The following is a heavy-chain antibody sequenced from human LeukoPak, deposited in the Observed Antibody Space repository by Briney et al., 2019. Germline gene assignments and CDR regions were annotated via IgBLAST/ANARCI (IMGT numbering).Heavy chain of an antibody. Sequence: PGGYLRLSCAASGFILTDYGMHWVRQAPGKGLDWVAFMSYDGGNKYYADSVKGRFTISRDNSKNTLYLQMNTLRTEDTAVYYCAKVGRNYDDYNGWFDPWGEGTLVSVSS. V-gene: IGHV3-30*18. CDR2: MSYDGGNK. CDR3: AKVGRNYDDYNGWFDP. D-gene: IGHD4-17*01. CDR1: GFILTDYG. J-gene: IGHJ5*02.